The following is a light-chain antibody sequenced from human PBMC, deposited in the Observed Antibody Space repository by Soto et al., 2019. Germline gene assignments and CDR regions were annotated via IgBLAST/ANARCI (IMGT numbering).Light chain of an antibody. CDR1: GSDVGDYNY. J-gene: IGLJ1*01. CDR3: SSYTGSSYV. Sequence: QSALTQPPSASGSPGQSVTISCSGTGSDVGDYNYVSWYQQHPGKAPKLMIYEVSKRPSGVPDRFSGSKSGNTASLTVSALQAEDEANYYCSSYTGSSYVFGTGPKLTVL. CDR2: EVS. V-gene: IGLV2-8*01.